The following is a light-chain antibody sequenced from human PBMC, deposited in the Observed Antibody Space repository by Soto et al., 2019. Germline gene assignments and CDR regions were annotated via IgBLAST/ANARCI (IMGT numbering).Light chain of an antibody. Sequence: QSALTQPASVSGSPGQSITISCTGTSSDIGSYDFVSWYQQDPGKAPKLMIYEVSNRPSGVSNRFSGSESAYTASLTISGLQAEDEADYYCSSYSFTTSLYVFGTGTKLTVL. CDR2: EVS. V-gene: IGLV2-14*01. J-gene: IGLJ1*01. CDR3: SSYSFTTSLYV. CDR1: SSDIGSYDF.